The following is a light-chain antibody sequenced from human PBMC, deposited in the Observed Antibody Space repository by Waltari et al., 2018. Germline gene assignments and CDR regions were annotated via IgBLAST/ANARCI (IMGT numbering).Light chain of an antibody. CDR3: QSYDSGLSGWV. Sequence: HSVLTHPPSVSGSPGQRVTIPSTEIMSNIGAHYADTSYRQLPGTAPKLLIYVNINRPSAVPARFSGSRSGTSASLAITGLQAEDEADYYCQSYDSGLSGWVFGGGTKLTVL. V-gene: IGLV1-40*01. CDR1: MSNIGAHYA. CDR2: VNI. J-gene: IGLJ3*02.